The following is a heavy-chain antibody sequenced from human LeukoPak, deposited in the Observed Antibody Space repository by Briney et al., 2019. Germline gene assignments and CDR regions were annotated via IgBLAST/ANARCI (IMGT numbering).Heavy chain of an antibody. CDR1: GFRFDDYA. CDR3: AKEARDLSLDY. J-gene: IGHJ4*02. CDR2: INGNNVGT. V-gene: IGHV3-43*02. D-gene: IGHD3-10*01. Sequence: GGSLRLSCAASGFRFDDYAMHWVRQTPGKGLEWVSLINGNNVGTSYADSVKGRFTISRDNSKNSLYLQMNSLRTEDTALYYCAKEARDLSLDYWGQGTLVTVSS.